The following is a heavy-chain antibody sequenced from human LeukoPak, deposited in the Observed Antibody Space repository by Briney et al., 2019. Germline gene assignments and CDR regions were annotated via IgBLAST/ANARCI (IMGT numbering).Heavy chain of an antibody. CDR3: ARADSDYASSLPGFDY. CDR2: INPSGGST. Sequence: ASVKVSCKASGYTFTSYDINWVRQAPGQGLEWMGIINPSGGSTSYAQKFQGRVTMTRDTSTSTVYMELSSLRSEDTAVYYCARADSDYASSLPGFDYWGQGTLVTVSS. D-gene: IGHD3-16*01. V-gene: IGHV1-46*01. CDR1: GYTFTSYD. J-gene: IGHJ4*02.